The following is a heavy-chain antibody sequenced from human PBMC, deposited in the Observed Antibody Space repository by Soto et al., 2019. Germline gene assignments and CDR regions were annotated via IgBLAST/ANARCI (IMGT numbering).Heavy chain of an antibody. CDR1: GYTFTSYG. D-gene: IGHD6-19*01. J-gene: IGHJ6*02. Sequence: GASVKVSCKASGYTFTSYGISWVRQAPGQGLEGMGWISAYNGNTNYAQKLQGRVTMTTDTSTSTAYMELRSLRSDDTAVYYCARGPLYSSGGDYYYYGMDVWGQGTTVTVSS. CDR3: ARGPLYSSGGDYYYYGMDV. CDR2: ISAYNGNT. V-gene: IGHV1-18*04.